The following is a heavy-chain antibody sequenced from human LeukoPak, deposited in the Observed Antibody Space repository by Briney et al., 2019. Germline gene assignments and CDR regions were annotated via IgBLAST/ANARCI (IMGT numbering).Heavy chain of an antibody. Sequence: SETLSLTCAVSGFSISSGYYWGWIRQPPGKGLEWIGSIYYSGSTYYNPSLKSRVTISVDTSKNQFSLKLSSVTAADTAVYYCARQFVVVPAARKPPFLKTDSRWFDPWGQGTLVTVSS. V-gene: IGHV4-38-2*01. D-gene: IGHD2-2*01. CDR2: IYYSGST. CDR3: ARQFVVVPAARKPPFLKTDSRWFDP. J-gene: IGHJ5*02. CDR1: GFSISSGYY.